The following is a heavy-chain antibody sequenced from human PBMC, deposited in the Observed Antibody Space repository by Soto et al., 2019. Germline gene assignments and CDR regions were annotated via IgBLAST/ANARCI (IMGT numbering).Heavy chain of an antibody. CDR3: AKDRGLVLSFYFDY. CDR1: GFTFDDDA. D-gene: IGHD6-13*01. Sequence: EVQLVESGGGLVQPGRSLRLSCAASGFTFDDDAMHWVRQAPGKGLEWVSGISWYSGSIGYADSVKGRFTISRDNAKNSLYLQMNSLRAEDTALYYCAKDRGLVLSFYFDYWGEGTLFSVSS. V-gene: IGHV3-9*01. J-gene: IGHJ4*02. CDR2: ISWYSGSI.